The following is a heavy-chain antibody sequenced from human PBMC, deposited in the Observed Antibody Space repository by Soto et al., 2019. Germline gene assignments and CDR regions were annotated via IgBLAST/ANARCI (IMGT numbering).Heavy chain of an antibody. Sequence: QVQLVESGGGLVKPGGSLRLSCAASGFTFSDYDMSWIRQAPGKGLEWVSYISSSGRTIYYADSGKGRFTISRDNAKNSLYLQMNSLRADDTAVYYCARECLAGYCSGGTCEALDYWGQGTLVTVSS. CDR1: GFTFSDYD. J-gene: IGHJ4*02. CDR3: ARECLAGYCSGGTCEALDY. CDR2: ISSSGRTI. D-gene: IGHD2-15*01. V-gene: IGHV3-11*01.